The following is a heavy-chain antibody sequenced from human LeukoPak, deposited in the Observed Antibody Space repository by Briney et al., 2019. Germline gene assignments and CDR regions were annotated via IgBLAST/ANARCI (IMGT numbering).Heavy chain of an antibody. D-gene: IGHD3-10*01. CDR3: ASHPMVRGVIENWFDP. Sequence: SETLSLTCNVSGGSIIGNSADYWGWVRQPPGKGLEWIATIHHSGGTYDNPSLKGRVTISVGTSKNQFSLTLTSVTAADTAVYYCASHPMVRGVIENWFDPWGQGTLVTVSS. V-gene: IGHV4-39*01. CDR2: IHHSGGT. CDR1: GGSIIGNSADY. J-gene: IGHJ5*02.